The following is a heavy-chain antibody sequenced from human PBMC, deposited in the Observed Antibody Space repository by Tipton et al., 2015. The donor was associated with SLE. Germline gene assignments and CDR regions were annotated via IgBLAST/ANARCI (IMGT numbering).Heavy chain of an antibody. CDR3: AGGGVATMGGYAFEI. Sequence: TLSLTCTVSGDSINGRYWSWIRQPPGKGLEYIGYVYHTGASIYNPSLKSRVTMSVDTSKNQFSLRLNSVTAADTALYYCAGGGVATMGGYAFEIWGQGTMVTVSS. D-gene: IGHD5-12*01. V-gene: IGHV4-59*11. CDR2: VYHTGAS. J-gene: IGHJ3*02. CDR1: GDSINGRY.